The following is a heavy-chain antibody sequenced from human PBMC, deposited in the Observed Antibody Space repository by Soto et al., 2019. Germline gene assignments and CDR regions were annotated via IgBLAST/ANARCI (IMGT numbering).Heavy chain of an antibody. CDR2: VYYTGSS. J-gene: IGHJ4*02. Sequence: SETLSLTCTVSGGSISSYYWSWIRQPPGERLEWIGHVYYTGSSNYNPSLKSRVTMSFDTSKRQFSLRLTSVTAADTAVYFCAREGNLGRWIQPLDSWGQGTLVTVSS. CDR3: AREGNLGRWIQPLDS. V-gene: IGHV4-59*12. CDR1: GGSISSYY. D-gene: IGHD2-2*03.